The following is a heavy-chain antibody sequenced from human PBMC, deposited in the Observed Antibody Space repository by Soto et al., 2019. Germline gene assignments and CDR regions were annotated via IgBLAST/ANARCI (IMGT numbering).Heavy chain of an antibody. Sequence: NPSETLRLSCAASGFTFSSYSMNWVRQAPGKGLEWVSSISSSSSYIYYADSVKGRFTISRDNAKNSLYLQMNSLRAEDTAVYYCARLTIFGVAHLDVYYYGMDVWGQGTTVTVSS. D-gene: IGHD3-3*01. V-gene: IGHV3-21*01. J-gene: IGHJ6*02. CDR1: GFTFSSYS. CDR2: ISSSSSYI. CDR3: ARLTIFGVAHLDVYYYGMDV.